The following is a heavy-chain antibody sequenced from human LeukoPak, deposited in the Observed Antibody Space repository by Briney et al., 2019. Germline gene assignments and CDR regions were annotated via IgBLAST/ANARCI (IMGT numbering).Heavy chain of an antibody. V-gene: IGHV4-34*01. D-gene: IGHD6-19*01. CDR3: ARGDWSSGWYSSFDY. CDR2: INHSEST. J-gene: IGHJ4*02. Sequence: SETLSLTCAVYGGSFSGYYWSWIRQPPGKGLEWIGEINHSESTNYNPSLKSRVTISVDTSKSQFSLRLSSVTAADTAVYYCARGDWSSGWYSSFDYWGQGTLVTVSS. CDR1: GGSFSGYY.